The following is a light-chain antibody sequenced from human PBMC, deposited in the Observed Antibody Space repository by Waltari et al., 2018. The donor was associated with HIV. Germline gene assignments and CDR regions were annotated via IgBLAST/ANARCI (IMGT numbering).Light chain of an antibody. J-gene: IGKJ2*01. Sequence: EIVMTQSPATLSFSPGERVAISCRASQGISTSLAWYQQQPGQAPRLRSYDSSTRATDIPARFSCSGSGTEFTLTISSLQSEDFAIYYCQQYINWPPYTFGQGTKLEI. CDR2: DSS. CDR3: QQYINWPPYT. V-gene: IGKV3-15*01. CDR1: QGISTS.